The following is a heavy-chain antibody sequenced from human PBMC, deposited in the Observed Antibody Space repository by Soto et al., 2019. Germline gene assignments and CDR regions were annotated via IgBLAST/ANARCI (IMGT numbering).Heavy chain of an antibody. CDR1: GGSFSGSY. CDR3: ARQREPRGLFARPPGMDV. J-gene: IGHJ6*02. V-gene: IGHV4-34*01. CDR2: INHSGST. D-gene: IGHD1-1*01. Sequence: SETLSLTCAVYGGSFSGSYWSWIRQPPGKGLEWIGKINHSGSTNYKSSLKSRVTISVDTSKNQFSLKLNSVTAADTAVYYCARQREPRGLFARPPGMDVWGQGTTVTVSS.